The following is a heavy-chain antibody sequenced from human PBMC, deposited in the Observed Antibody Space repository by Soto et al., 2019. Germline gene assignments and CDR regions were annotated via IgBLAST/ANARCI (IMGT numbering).Heavy chain of an antibody. D-gene: IGHD4-4*01. CDR2: IYYSGST. J-gene: IGHJ5*02. CDR3: ARDYKTTVTGGWFDP. V-gene: IGHV4-31*03. CDR1: GGSISSGGYY. Sequence: QVQLQESGPGLVKPSQTLSLTCTVSGGSISSGGYYWSWIRQHPGKGLEWLGYIYYSGSTYYNPSLKSRVTISVDTSKNQFSLKLSSVTAADTAVYYCARDYKTTVTGGWFDPWGQGTLVTVSS.